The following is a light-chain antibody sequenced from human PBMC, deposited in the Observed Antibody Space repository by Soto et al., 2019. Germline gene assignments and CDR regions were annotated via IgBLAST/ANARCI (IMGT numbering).Light chain of an antibody. J-gene: IGLJ1*01. CDR2: DVS. CDR1: SSDVGGYNS. Sequence: QSVLSQPASVSGSPGQSITISCTGTSSDVGGYNSVSWYQQHPGRAPKLMIYDVSGRPSGVSNRFSGSKSGNTASLTISGLQAEDEADYYCSSYTSSTTLVFRTGTKVTVL. V-gene: IGLV2-14*01. CDR3: SSYTSSTTLV.